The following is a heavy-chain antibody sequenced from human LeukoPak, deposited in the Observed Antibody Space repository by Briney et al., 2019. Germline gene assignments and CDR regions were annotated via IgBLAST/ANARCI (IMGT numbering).Heavy chain of an antibody. CDR1: GFTFSSYA. D-gene: IGHD1-7*01. CDR3: ARVNAGTTIWDNWFDP. Sequence: GRSLRLSCAASGFTFSSYAMHWVRQAPGKGLEWVAVISYDGSNKYYADSVKGRFTISRDNSKNTLYLQMNSLRAEDTAVYYCARVNAGTTIWDNWFDPWGQGTLVTVSS. J-gene: IGHJ5*02. V-gene: IGHV3-30*04. CDR2: ISYDGSNK.